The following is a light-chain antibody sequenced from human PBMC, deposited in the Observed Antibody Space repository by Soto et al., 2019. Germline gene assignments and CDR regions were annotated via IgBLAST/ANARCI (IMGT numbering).Light chain of an antibody. V-gene: IGLV2-14*01. CDR3: NSFSSSTLYV. CDR2: KVS. CDR1: SSDVGAYNY. J-gene: IGLJ1*01. Sequence: QSVLTQPASVSGSPGQSITISCTGTSSDVGAYNYVSWYQQHPGKAPKLIIYKVSNRPSGVSNRFSGSKSGNTASLTISGLQAEDEAEYYCNSFSSSTLYVFGTGTKLTVL.